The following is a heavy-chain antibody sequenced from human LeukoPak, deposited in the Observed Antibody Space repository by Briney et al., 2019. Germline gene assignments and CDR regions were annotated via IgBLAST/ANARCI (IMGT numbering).Heavy chain of an antibody. V-gene: IGHV1-2*02. CDR2: INPNSGGT. D-gene: IGHD3-22*01. CDR1: GYTFTGYY. Sequence: ASVKVSCKASGYTFTGYYMHWVRQAPGQGLEWMGWINPNSGGTNYAQKFQGRVTMTRDTSTSTVYMELSSLRSEDTAVYYCARVLFYYDSSGVFDYWGQGTLVTVSS. CDR3: ARVLFYYDSSGVFDY. J-gene: IGHJ4*02.